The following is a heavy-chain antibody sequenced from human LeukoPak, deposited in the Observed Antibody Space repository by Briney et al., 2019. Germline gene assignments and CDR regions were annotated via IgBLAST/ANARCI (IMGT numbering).Heavy chain of an antibody. D-gene: IGHD1-1*01. CDR2: ISASGDVT. CDR1: EFTFSKSS. CDR3: AKSLFTSATGTGRAFHI. Sequence: GGSLRLSCAASEFTFSKSSMGWVRQAPGRGLEWVSAISASGDVTFHADSVRGRFTISRDNSKSTLFLQMNDLRVEDTAKFYCAKSLFTSATGTGRAFHIWGQGTMVSVSS. J-gene: IGHJ3*02. V-gene: IGHV3-23*01.